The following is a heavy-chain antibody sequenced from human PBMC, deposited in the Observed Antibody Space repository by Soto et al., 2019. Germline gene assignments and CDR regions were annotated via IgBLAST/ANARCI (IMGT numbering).Heavy chain of an antibody. Sequence: ASVKVSCXTSGYTFSNYDINWVRQAAGQGLEWMGWMNPKSGYTGSARNFQGRVTMTTDTSTSTAYMELRSLRSDDTAVYYCARVKGSGYHNWFDPWGQGTLVTVSS. CDR2: MNPKSGYT. CDR1: GYTFSNYD. CDR3: ARVKGSGYHNWFDP. J-gene: IGHJ5*02. D-gene: IGHD3-22*01. V-gene: IGHV1-8*01.